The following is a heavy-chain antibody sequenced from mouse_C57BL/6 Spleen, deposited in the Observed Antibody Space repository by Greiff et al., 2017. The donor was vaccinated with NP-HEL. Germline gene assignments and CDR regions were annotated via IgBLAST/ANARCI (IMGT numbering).Heavy chain of an antibody. CDR2: ISYDGSN. V-gene: IGHV3-6*01. D-gene: IGHD1-1*01. CDR3: ARAGRGAMDY. J-gene: IGHJ4*01. CDR1: GYSITSGYY. Sequence: EVQLQESGPGFVKPSQSLSLTCSVTGYSITSGYYWNWIRQFPGNKLEWMGYISYDGSNNYNPSLKNRISITRDTSKNQFFLKLNSVTTEDTATYYCARAGRGAMDYWGQGTSVTVSS.